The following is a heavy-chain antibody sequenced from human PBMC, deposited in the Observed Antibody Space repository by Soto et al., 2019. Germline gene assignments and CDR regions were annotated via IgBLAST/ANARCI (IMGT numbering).Heavy chain of an antibody. J-gene: IGHJ2*01. CDR2: INDRGSI. Sequence: QVQLQQWGAGPLRPLETLSLTCGVSGGSFSGYYWSWIRQSPWKGLEWIGEINDRGSINYNPSLKSRVSISVDTSKNHYYLNLRSVTAADTAVYYCARESHDILTGPPWVWYFDLWGRGTLVTVSS. CDR1: GGSFSGYY. D-gene: IGHD3-9*01. CDR3: ARESHDILTGPPWVWYFDL. V-gene: IGHV4-34*01.